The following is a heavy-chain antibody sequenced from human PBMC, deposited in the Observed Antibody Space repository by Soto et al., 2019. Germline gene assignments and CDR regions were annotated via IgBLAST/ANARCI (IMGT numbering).Heavy chain of an antibody. CDR2: IYSGGNT. J-gene: IGHJ4*02. CDR3: GSGPSTTWIDN. Sequence: QLQVQESGPGQVKPSQTLSLTCTVSGGSITSHHYYWGWIRQPPGKGLEWIGSIYSGGNTYYNPSLRSRLTTFVDTAKNLISLKLNSVTAADSAIYYCGSGPSTTWIDNWGLGTQVSVSS. D-gene: IGHD2-2*01. V-gene: IGHV4-39*01. CDR1: GGSITSHHYY.